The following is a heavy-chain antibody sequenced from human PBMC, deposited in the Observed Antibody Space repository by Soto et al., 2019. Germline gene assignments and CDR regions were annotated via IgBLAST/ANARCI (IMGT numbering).Heavy chain of an antibody. V-gene: IGHV1-2*02. CDR2: IHPKSGDT. Sequence: QVQLVQSEAEVKKPGASVKVSCRASKYTFSGEYLHWVRQAPGQGLEWMGWIHPKSGDTKYAQTYQRRVSMTSDTSTNTIYMGLSSLKSDDAALYYCARGFGNSSSDFFDSWGQGTLVTVSS. D-gene: IGHD3-10*01. CDR1: KYTFSGEY. J-gene: IGHJ4*02. CDR3: ARGFGNSSSDFFDS.